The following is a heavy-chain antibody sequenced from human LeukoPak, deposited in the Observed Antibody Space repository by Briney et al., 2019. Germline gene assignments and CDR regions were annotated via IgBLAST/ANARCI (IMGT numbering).Heavy chain of an antibody. D-gene: IGHD5-12*01. V-gene: IGHV4-59*01. J-gene: IGHJ5*02. CDR2: FYYNGNT. CDR3: ATTGGSGAGS. CDR1: GGSISRYY. Sequence: SETLSLTCTVSGGSISRYYWSWIRQPPGKGLEWIGYFYYNGNTNYNPSLKSRVTISVATSKSQFSLKLNSVTAADTAVYYCATTGGSGAGSWGQGTVVTVSS.